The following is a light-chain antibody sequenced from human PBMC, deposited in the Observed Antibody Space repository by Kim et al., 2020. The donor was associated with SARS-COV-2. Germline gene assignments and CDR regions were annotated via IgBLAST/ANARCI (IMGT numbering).Light chain of an antibody. Sequence: VSTGQTASIICSGDKLGDKYASWYQQKPGQSAVLVIYQDTKRPSGIAERFSGSNSGNTATLTISATQAMDEADYYCQAWDSSTAVFGGGTQLTVL. CDR2: QDT. CDR3: QAWDSSTAV. CDR1: KLGDKY. J-gene: IGLJ2*01. V-gene: IGLV3-1*01.